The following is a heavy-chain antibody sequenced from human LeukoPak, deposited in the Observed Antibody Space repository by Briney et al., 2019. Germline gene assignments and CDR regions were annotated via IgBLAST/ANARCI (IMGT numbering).Heavy chain of an antibody. CDR1: GYTFTGYY. V-gene: IGHV1-2*02. Sequence: ASVTVSCKASGYTFTGYYMHWVRQAPGQGLEWMGWINPNSGGTNYAQKFQGRVTMTRDTSISTAYMELSRLTSDDTAVYYCARDGGFGDLEIDYWGQGTLVTVSS. J-gene: IGHJ4*02. CDR2: INPNSGGT. D-gene: IGHD3-10*01. CDR3: ARDGGFGDLEIDY.